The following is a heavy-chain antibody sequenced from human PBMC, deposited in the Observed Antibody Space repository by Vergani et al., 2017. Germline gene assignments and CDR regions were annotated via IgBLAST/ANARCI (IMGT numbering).Heavy chain of an antibody. V-gene: IGHV4-39*07. CDR1: GGSISRGSYY. Sequence: QVQLQESCPGLVKPSQTLSLTCTVSGGSISRGSYYWSWIRQPPGKGLEWIGEINHSGSTNYNPSLKSRVTISVDTSKNQFSLKLSSVTAADTAVYYCARDMDTWGQGTLVTVSS. J-gene: IGHJ1*01. CDR2: INHSGST. D-gene: IGHD3-10*01. CDR3: ARDMDT.